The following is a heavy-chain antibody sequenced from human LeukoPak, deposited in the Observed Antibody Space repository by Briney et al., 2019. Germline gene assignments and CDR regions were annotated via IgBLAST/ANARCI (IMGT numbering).Heavy chain of an antibody. D-gene: IGHD5-12*01. CDR1: GYSLTNYY. CDR2: INPSGGST. J-gene: IGHJ4*02. Sequence: ASVTVSFTAFGYSLTNYYVHWVRQAPGQGLGWMGEINPSGGSTSYAQKFQGRITVTRDTYTNTVYMDLSSLRSEDTATYYCARGAPTTRIGAGRFDYWGEGSLLSVAS. CDR3: ARGAPTTRIGAGRFDY. V-gene: IGHV1-46*01.